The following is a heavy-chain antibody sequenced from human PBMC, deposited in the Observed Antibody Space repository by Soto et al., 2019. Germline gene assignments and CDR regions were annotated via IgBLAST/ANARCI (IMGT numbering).Heavy chain of an antibody. CDR1: GGTFSSYT. J-gene: IGHJ4*02. CDR2: IIPILGIA. V-gene: IGHV1-69*02. CDR3: ARAFHDDSSGYYYGD. D-gene: IGHD3-22*01. Sequence: QVQLVQSGAEVKKPGSSVKVSCKASGGTFSSYTISWVRQAPGQGLEWMGRIIPILGIANYAQKFQGRVTTTADKSTSTAYMELSSLRSEDTAVYYCARAFHDDSSGYYYGDWGQGTLVTVSS.